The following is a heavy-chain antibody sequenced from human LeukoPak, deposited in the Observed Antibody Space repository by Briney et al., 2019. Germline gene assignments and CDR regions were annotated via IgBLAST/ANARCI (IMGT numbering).Heavy chain of an antibody. CDR2: IRYDGSNK. Sequence: GGSLRLSCAASGLTFSSYGMHWVRQAPGKGLEWVAFIRYDGSNKYYADSVKGRFTISRDNSKNTLYLQMNSLRADDTAVYYCAKAIAARDNDAFDVWGQGTMVTVSS. J-gene: IGHJ3*01. D-gene: IGHD6-6*01. V-gene: IGHV3-30*02. CDR1: GLTFSSYG. CDR3: AKAIAARDNDAFDV.